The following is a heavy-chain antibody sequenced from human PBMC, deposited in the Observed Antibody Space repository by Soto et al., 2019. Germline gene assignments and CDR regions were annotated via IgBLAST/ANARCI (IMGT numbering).Heavy chain of an antibody. CDR3: AKEPTATVNCDF. Sequence: EVQVLESGGDLVQPGGSLRLSCVVSGFTFSNYDMNWVRQAPGKGLEWVSGISASGGSTHYADSVKGRFTISRDNSKNTLYLQMNSLIAEDTAVYYCAKEPTATVNCDFWGQGTLVTVSS. CDR2: ISASGGST. CDR1: GFTFSNYD. D-gene: IGHD4-17*01. V-gene: IGHV3-23*01. J-gene: IGHJ4*02.